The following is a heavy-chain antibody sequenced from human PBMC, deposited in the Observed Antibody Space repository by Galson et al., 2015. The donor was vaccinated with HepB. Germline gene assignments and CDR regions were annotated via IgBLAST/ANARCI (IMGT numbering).Heavy chain of an antibody. D-gene: IGHD2-15*01. CDR1: GYSLTSYW. V-gene: IGHV5-10-1*01. J-gene: IGHJ4*02. CDR2: IDPSDSYT. CDR3: ARHAVVAATDY. Sequence: SGAEVKKPGESLRISCVGSGYSLTSYWISWVRQMSGKGLEWMGRIDPSDSYTTYSPSFHGHVTISAVKSISTDYLQWSSLKASDTAMYYCARHAVVAATDYWGQGTLVTVSS.